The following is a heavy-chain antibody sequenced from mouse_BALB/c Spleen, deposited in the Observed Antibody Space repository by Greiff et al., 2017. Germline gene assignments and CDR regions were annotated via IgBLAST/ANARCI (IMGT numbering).Heavy chain of an antibody. CDR2: IDTSDSYT. CDR1: GYTFTDYW. D-gene: IGHD1-1*01. V-gene: IGHV1-69*01. CDR3: ARTPYYYGRAMDY. Sequence: VQLQQPGAELVMPGASVKMSCKASGYTFTDYWMHWVKQRPGQGLEWIGAIDTSDSYTSYNQKFKGKATLTVDESSSTAYMQLSSLTSEDSAVYYWARTPYYYGRAMDYGGQGTSVTVSS. J-gene: IGHJ4*01.